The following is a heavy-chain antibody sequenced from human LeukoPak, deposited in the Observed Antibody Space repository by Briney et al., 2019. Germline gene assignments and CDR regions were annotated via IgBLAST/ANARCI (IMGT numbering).Heavy chain of an antibody. V-gene: IGHV3-30*02. CDR2: IRYDGSNK. CDR1: GFIFNSYG. J-gene: IGHJ4*02. D-gene: IGHD3-22*01. CDR3: ATLPYYYDSSGSYYFDY. Sequence: GGSLRLACAASGFIFNSYGMHWVRQAPGKGLEWVAFIRYDGSNKYYADSVKGRFTISRDNSKNTLYLQMNSLRVEDTAVYYCATLPYYYDSSGSYYFDYWGQGTLVTVSS.